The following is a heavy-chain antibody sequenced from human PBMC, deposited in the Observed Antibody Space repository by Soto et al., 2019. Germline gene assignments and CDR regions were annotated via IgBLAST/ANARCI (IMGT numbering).Heavy chain of an antibody. CDR2: ISYDGSNK. V-gene: IGHV3-30-3*01. CDR1: GFTFSSYA. D-gene: IGHD3-10*01. Sequence: QVQLVESGGGVVQPGRSLRLSCAASGFTFSSYAMHWVRQAPGKGLEWVAVISYDGSNKYYADSVKGRSTISRDNSKNTLYLQMNSLRAEDTAVYYCARAAYGSGSYHFDYWGQGTLVTVSS. J-gene: IGHJ4*02. CDR3: ARAAYGSGSYHFDY.